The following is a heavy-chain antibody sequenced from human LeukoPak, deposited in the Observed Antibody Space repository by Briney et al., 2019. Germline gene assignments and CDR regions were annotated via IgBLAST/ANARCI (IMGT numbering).Heavy chain of an antibody. J-gene: IGHJ3*02. Sequence: KASETLSLTCTVSGGSISSYYWSWIRQPPGKGLEWIGYIYYSGSTNYNPSLKSRVTISVDTSKNQFSLKLSSVTAADTAVYYCARPRGYYGSGVSDAFDIWGQGTMVTVSS. V-gene: IGHV4-59*12. CDR3: ARPRGYYGSGVSDAFDI. D-gene: IGHD3-10*01. CDR2: IYYSGST. CDR1: GGSISSYY.